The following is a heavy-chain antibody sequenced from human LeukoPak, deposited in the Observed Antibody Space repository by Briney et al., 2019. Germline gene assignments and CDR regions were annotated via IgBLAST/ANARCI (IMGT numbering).Heavy chain of an antibody. CDR1: GFTFSSYG. V-gene: IGHV3-30*02. J-gene: IGHJ4*02. D-gene: IGHD1-7*01. CDR3: AKDSLTGTTFSFDY. Sequence: GGSLRLSCAASGFTFSSYGMHWVRQAPGKGLEWVAFIGYDGRIKYYADSVKGRFTISRDNSKNTLYLQMNSLRADDTAVCFCAKDSLTGTTFSFDYWGQGILVTVSS. CDR2: IGYDGRIK.